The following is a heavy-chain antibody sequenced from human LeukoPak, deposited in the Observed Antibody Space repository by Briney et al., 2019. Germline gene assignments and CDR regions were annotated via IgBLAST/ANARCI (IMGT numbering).Heavy chain of an antibody. CDR1: GDSFTSTDDF. D-gene: IGHD3-22*01. V-gene: IGHV4-39*01. CDR3: ARSSYSSGRYGGLDV. Sequence: SETLFLTCTVSGDSFTSTDDFWGWIRQPPGTGLEWIGSINYSGKTYYNPSLKSRVIISVDTSKNQVSLRLSSVTAADTAVYYCARSSYSSGRYGGLDVWGQGTTVTVSS. J-gene: IGHJ6*02. CDR2: INYSGKT.